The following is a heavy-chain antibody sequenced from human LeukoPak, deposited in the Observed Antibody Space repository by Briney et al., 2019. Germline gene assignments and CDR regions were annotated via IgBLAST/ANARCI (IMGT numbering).Heavy chain of an antibody. CDR1: GGSISSYY. D-gene: IGHD1-26*01. J-gene: IGHJ4*02. CDR2: IYYSGST. Sequence: SETLSLTCTVSGGSISSYYWSWIRQPPGKGLEWIGYIYYSGSTNYNPSLKSRVTISVDTSKNQFSLKLSSVTAADTAVYYCARGMYSGSYEFVYWGQGALVTVSS. CDR3: ARGMYSGSYEFVY. V-gene: IGHV4-59*01.